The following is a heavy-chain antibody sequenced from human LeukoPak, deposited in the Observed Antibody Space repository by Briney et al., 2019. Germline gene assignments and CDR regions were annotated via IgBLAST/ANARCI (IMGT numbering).Heavy chain of an antibody. CDR3: ARARYYYGSGSYYNGYYTDV. CDR1: GGSFSGYY. Sequence: SETLSLTCAVYGGSFSGYYWSWIRQPPGKGLEWIGEINHSGSTNYNPSLKSRVTISVDTSKNQFSLKLSSVTAADTAVYYCARARYYYGSGSYYNGYYTDVWGKGTTVTVSS. CDR2: INHSGST. J-gene: IGHJ6*03. D-gene: IGHD3-10*01. V-gene: IGHV4-34*01.